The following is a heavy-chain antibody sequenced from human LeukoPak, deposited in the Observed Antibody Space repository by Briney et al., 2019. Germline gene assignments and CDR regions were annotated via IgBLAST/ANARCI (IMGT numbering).Heavy chain of an antibody. CDR2: IHRSGSP. CDR1: LDSTTSNF. CDR3: AREILGGFNPGAY. J-gene: IGHJ4*02. V-gene: IGHV4-4*02. D-gene: IGHD1-14*01. Sequence: PSETLSLTCTVSLDSTTSNFWSWVRQPPGKGLGWIGEIHRSGSPNYNPSLQSRVTISIDRSRNQIVLELSSVTAADTAVYYCAREILGGFNPGAYWGQGTLVTVSS.